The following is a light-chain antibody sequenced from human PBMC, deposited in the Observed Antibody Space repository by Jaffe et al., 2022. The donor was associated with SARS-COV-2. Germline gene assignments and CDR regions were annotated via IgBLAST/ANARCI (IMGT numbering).Light chain of an antibody. CDR3: MQTLETPRT. CDR2: LGS. V-gene: IGKV2-28*01. CDR1: QSLLYKNGNNY. Sequence: DIVMTQFPLSLPVTPGEPASISCRSSQSLLYKNGNNYLNWYLHKAGQSPQLLIYLGSNRASGVPVRFSGRGSGTEFTLKISRVEAEDVGVYYCMQTLETPRTFGQGTKVEIK. J-gene: IGKJ1*01.